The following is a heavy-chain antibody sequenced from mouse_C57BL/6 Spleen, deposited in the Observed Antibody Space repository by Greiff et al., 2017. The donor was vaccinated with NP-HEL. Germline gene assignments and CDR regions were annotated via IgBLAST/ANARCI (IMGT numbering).Heavy chain of an antibody. CDR2: IWWDVDK. D-gene: IGHD2-5*01. V-gene: IGHV8-8*01. J-gene: IGHJ4*01. CDR3: ARIARYSSPHAMDY. Sequence: QVTLKESGPGILQPSQTLSLTCSFSGFSLSTFGMGVGWIRQPSGKGLEWLAHIWWDVDKYYNPALKSRPTISKDTSKTQVFLKIANVDTADTATYYCARIARYSSPHAMDYWGQGTSVTVSS. CDR1: GFSLSTFGMG.